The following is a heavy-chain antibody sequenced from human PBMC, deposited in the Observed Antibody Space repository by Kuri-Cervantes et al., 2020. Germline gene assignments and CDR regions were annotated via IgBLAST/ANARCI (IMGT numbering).Heavy chain of an antibody. V-gene: IGHV4-4*07. D-gene: IGHD3-3*01. CDR1: GGSISSYY. J-gene: IGHJ4*02. CDR3: ARSDFWSGYRFDY. CDR2: IYTSGST. Sequence: GSLRLSCTVSGGSISSYYWSWIRQPAGKGLEWIGRIYTSGSTNYNPSLKSRVTVSVDTSKNQFSLKLSSVTAADTAVYYCARSDFWSGYRFDYWGQGTLVTVSS.